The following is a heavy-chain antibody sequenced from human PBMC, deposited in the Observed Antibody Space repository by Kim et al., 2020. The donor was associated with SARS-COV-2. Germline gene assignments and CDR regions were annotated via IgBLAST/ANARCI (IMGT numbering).Heavy chain of an antibody. CDR2: SRR. V-gene: IGHV3-7*03. Sequence: SRREYAESGKGRFTISRDNAENSVFLKMSRVKAEDTAVYYCAREGPGGFDYWGQGALVTVST. J-gene: IGHJ4*02. CDR3: AREGPGGFDY. D-gene: IGHD3-10*01.